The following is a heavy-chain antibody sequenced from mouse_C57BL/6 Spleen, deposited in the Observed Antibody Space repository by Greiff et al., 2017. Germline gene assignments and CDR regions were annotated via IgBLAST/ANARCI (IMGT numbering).Heavy chain of an antibody. Sequence: QVTLKESGPELVKPGASVKISCKASGYAFSSSWMNWVKQRPGKGLEWIGRIYPGDGDTNYNGKFKGKATLTADKSSSTAYMQLSSLTSEDSAVYFCAREGHYGSSYRYFDVWGTGTTVTVSS. V-gene: IGHV1-82*01. J-gene: IGHJ1*03. D-gene: IGHD1-1*01. CDR3: AREGHYGSSYRYFDV. CDR1: GYAFSSSW. CDR2: IYPGDGDT.